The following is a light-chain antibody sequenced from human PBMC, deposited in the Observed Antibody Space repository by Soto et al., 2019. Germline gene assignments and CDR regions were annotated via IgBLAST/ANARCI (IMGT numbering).Light chain of an antibody. CDR1: QSVSSSY. Sequence: EIVLTQSPGTLSLSPGERATLSCRASQSVSSSYLAWYQQKPGQAPRLLIYGASSRATGIPDRFSGSGSGTDFTLTISRLEPEYVAVYYCQQYGSSSQLTFCGGTKVEIK. V-gene: IGKV3-20*01. CDR3: QQYGSSSQLT. CDR2: GAS. J-gene: IGKJ4*01.